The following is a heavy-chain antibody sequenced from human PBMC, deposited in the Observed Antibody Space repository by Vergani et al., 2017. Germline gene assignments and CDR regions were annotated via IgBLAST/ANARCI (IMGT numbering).Heavy chain of an antibody. CDR1: GFTFSSYA. D-gene: IGHD1-1*01. Sequence: EVQLLESGGGLVQPGGSLRLSCAASGFTFSSYAMSWVRQAPGKGLEWVSAISGSGGSTYYADSVKGRFTISRDNSKNTLYLQMNSLRAEDTAVYYCARENWNDVIYYYDYMDVWGKGTTVTVSS. V-gene: IGHV3-23*01. CDR3: ARENWNDVIYYYDYMDV. CDR2: ISGSGGST. J-gene: IGHJ6*03.